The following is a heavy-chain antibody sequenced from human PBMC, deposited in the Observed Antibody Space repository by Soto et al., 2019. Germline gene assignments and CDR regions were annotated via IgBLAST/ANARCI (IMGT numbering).Heavy chain of an antibody. Sequence: EASVKVSCKASGGTFSSCAISWVRQAPGQGLEWMGGIIPIFGTANYAQKFQGRVTITADESTSTAYMELSSLRSEDTAVYYCARWFGPPHAFDIWGQGTMVTVSS. CDR2: IIPIFGTA. CDR3: ARWFGPPHAFDI. CDR1: GGTFSSCA. V-gene: IGHV1-69*13. D-gene: IGHD3-10*01. J-gene: IGHJ3*02.